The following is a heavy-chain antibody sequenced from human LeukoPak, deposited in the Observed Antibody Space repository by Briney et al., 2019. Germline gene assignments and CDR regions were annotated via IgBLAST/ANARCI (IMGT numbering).Heavy chain of an antibody. CDR2: IKQDGTEK. Sequence: GGSLRLSCAASGFTFTYAWMSWVRQAPGKGLEWVAIIKQDGTEKYYVDSVKGRFTISRDNAKNSLYLQMNSLRAEDTAVYYCARGVGATHFDYWGQGTLVTVSS. J-gene: IGHJ4*02. CDR3: ARGVGATHFDY. V-gene: IGHV3-7*04. D-gene: IGHD1-26*01. CDR1: GFTFTYAW.